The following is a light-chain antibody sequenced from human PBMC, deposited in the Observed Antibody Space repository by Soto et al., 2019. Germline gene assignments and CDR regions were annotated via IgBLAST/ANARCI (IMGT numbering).Light chain of an antibody. CDR3: QVWDPSSDPNYV. Sequence: SYELTQPPSVSVAPGQTARITCGGNNIGSKSVHWYQQKPGQAPVLVVYDDSDRPSGIAERFSGSKSGNTATLTISRVEVGDEADYFCQVWDPSSDPNYVFXTGTKVTVL. CDR2: DDS. J-gene: IGLJ1*01. V-gene: IGLV3-21*02. CDR1: NIGSKS.